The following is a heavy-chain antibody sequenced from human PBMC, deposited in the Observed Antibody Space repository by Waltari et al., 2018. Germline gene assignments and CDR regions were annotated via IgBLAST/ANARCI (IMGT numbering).Heavy chain of an antibody. CDR3: ASSVGMVQGVIRARAFDI. Sequence: QVQLQESGPGLVKPSGTLSLTCAVSGGSISSSNWWSWVRQPPGQGLEWIGEIYHSGSTTYNPPLKSAVTVSVDKSKNQFSLKLSSVTAADTAVYYCASSVGMVQGVIRARAFDIWGQGTMVTVSS. CDR1: GGSISSSNW. D-gene: IGHD3-10*01. V-gene: IGHV4-4*02. J-gene: IGHJ3*02. CDR2: IYHSGST.